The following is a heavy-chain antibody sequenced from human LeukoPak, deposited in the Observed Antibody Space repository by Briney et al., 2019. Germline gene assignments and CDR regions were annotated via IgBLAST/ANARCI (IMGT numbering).Heavy chain of an antibody. D-gene: IGHD2-8*01. Sequence: GESLQISCKGSGYSFTSYWIGWVRQVPGKGLEWMGIIYPGDSDTRYSPSFQGQVTISADKSISTAYLQWSSLKASDTAMYYCARFVCTNGVCSPTGYYYMDVWGKGTTVTVSS. V-gene: IGHV5-51*01. CDR1: GYSFTSYW. CDR2: IYPGDSDT. CDR3: ARFVCTNGVCSPTGYYYMDV. J-gene: IGHJ6*03.